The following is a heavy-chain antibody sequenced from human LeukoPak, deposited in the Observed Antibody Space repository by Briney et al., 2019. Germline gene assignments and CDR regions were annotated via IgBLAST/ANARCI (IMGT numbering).Heavy chain of an antibody. CDR2: INWNGGST. D-gene: IGHD1-26*01. CDR3: ARWGGTYYVAAFDI. CDR1: GFTFSSYG. J-gene: IGHJ3*02. V-gene: IGHV3-20*04. Sequence: GGSLRLSCAASGFTFSSYGMSWVRQAPGKGLEWVSGINWNGGSTGYADSVKGRFTISRDDAKNSLYLQMNSLRAEDTAVYYCARWGGTYYVAAFDIWGQGTTVTVSS.